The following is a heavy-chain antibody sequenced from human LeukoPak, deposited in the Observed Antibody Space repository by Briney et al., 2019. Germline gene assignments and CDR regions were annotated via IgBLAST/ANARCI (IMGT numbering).Heavy chain of an antibody. CDR2: MKPNSGQT. D-gene: IGHD1/OR15-1a*01. J-gene: IGHJ4*02. CDR3: ARGPPETTYSDF. CDR1: GYTFCEYD. Sequence: ASVTVSCKTSGYTFCEYDVTWVRQASGQGLEWMGWMKPNSGQTGYAQRFQSRIIMTRITSISTAYMQLNNLTSEDTATYYCARGPPETTYSDFWGQGTLVTVSS. V-gene: IGHV1-8*01.